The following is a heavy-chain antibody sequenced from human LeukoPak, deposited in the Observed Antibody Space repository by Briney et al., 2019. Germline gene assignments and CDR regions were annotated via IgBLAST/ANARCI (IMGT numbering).Heavy chain of an antibody. CDR1: GFTFSSYA. V-gene: IGHV3-23*01. D-gene: IGHD3-22*01. CDR3: AKDSIGREYYYDSSGYYYPY. Sequence: GGSLRLSCAASGFTFSSYAMSWVRQAPGKGLEWVSAISGSGGSTYYADSVKGRFTISRDNSKNTLYLQMNSLRAEDTAVYYCAKDSIGREYYYDSSGYYYPYWGQGTLVTVSS. CDR2: ISGSGGST. J-gene: IGHJ4*02.